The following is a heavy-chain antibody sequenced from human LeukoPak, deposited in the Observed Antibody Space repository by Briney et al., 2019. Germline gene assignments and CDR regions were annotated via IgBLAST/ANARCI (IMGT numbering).Heavy chain of an antibody. CDR2: IKQDGSEK. CDR3: ARVSSSHDYYYYYMDV. J-gene: IGHJ6*03. D-gene: IGHD6-6*01. CDR1: GFTFSSYW. Sequence: PGGSLRLSCAASGFTFSSYWMSWVRQAPGKGLEWVANIKQDGSEKYYVDSVKGRFTISRDNAKNSLYLQMNSLRAEDTAVYYCARVSSSHDYYYYYMDVWGKGTTVTISS. V-gene: IGHV3-7*01.